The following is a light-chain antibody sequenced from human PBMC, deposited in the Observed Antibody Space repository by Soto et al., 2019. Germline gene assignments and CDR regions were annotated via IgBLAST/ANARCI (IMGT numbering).Light chain of an antibody. V-gene: IGKV3-15*01. CDR3: QPYYSSPET. Sequence: IVLTQSPATLSVSPGDTATLSCRANQSVSSNLAWYQQKPGQAPRLLIYGASTRATAIPARFSGSGSGTEFTLNITSLQAEDVAVYYCQPYYSSPETFGQGTKLEIK. CDR1: QSVSSN. J-gene: IGKJ2*01. CDR2: GAS.